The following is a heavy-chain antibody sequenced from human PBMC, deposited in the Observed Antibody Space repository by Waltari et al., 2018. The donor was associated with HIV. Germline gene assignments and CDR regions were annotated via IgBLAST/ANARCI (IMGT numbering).Heavy chain of an antibody. CDR2: ISSSGSTI. V-gene: IGHV3-48*01. CDR3: ARDADVDMATTGDY. Sequence: ERQGVGCGGGVVKPGGALCRSCARSAFRLTRYCANWVRQAPGTGLHWVYEISSSGSTITYADSVKGRFTIARDNPKNSVYRQRNCLRGEDTAVYYCARDADVDMATTGDYWGQGTLVTVSS. D-gene: IGHD1-1*01. CDR1: AFRLTRYC. J-gene: IGHJ4*02.